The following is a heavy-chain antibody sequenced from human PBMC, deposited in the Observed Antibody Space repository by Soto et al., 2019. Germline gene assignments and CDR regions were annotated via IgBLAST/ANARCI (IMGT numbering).Heavy chain of an antibody. J-gene: IGHJ6*02. CDR2: IRSKAYGGTT. Sequence: GGSLRLSCTASGFTFGDYAMSWVRQAPGKGLEWVGFIRSKAYGGTTEYAASVKGRFTISRDDSKSIAYLQMNSLKTEDTAVYYCTRETSTYYYGSGSSPGMDVWGQGTTVTVSS. V-gene: IGHV3-49*04. D-gene: IGHD3-10*01. CDR1: GFTFGDYA. CDR3: TRETSTYYYGSGSSPGMDV.